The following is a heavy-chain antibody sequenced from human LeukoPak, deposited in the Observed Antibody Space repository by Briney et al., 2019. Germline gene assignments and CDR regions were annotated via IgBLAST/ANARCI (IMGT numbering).Heavy chain of an antibody. D-gene: IGHD4-17*01. J-gene: IGHJ4*02. CDR3: ARSFYGDYPY. CDR1: GFTFSSYD. Sequence: PGGSLRLSCAASGFTFSSYDMHWVRQVTGKGLEWVPSIGTTGDTRYAVSVKGRFTISRENAKNSLYLQMSSLSAGDTAVYYCARSFYGDYPYWGQGTLVTVSS. V-gene: IGHV3-13*01. CDR2: IGTTGDT.